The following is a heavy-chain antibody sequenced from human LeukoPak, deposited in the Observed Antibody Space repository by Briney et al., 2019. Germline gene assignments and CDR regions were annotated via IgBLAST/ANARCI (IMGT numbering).Heavy chain of an antibody. V-gene: IGHV3-21*01. J-gene: IGHJ5*02. CDR1: GFTFSSYS. Sequence: PGGSLRLSCAASGFTFSSYSMNWVRQAPGKGLEWVSSISSSSSYIYYADSVKGRFTISRDNAKNSLYLQMNSLRVEDTAVYYCARGGKRPSDSSGYYSNWFDPWGQGTLVTVSS. CDR3: ARGGKRPSDSSGYYSNWFDP. CDR2: ISSSSSYI. D-gene: IGHD3-22*01.